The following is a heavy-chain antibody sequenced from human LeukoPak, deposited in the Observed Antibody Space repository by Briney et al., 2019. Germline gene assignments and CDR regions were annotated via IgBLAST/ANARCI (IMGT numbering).Heavy chain of an antibody. CDR3: ARGRTYDP. CDR2: INHSGST. Sequence: SETLSLTCAVYGGSFSGYYWSWIRQPPGKGLEWIGEINHSGSTNYNPSLKSRVTISVDTSKNQFSLKLSSVTAADTAVYYCARGRTYDPWGQGTLVTVSP. D-gene: IGHD1-14*01. CDR1: GGSFSGYY. J-gene: IGHJ5*02. V-gene: IGHV4-34*01.